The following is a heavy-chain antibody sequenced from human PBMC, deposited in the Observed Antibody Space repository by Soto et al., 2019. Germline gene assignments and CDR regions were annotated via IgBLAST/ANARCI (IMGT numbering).Heavy chain of an antibody. Sequence: EVQLVESGGDLVKPGGSLRLSCAASGFSITNAWMTWVRQPPGKGLEWVVRIKSKTDGGTTDYVAPVKGRFTISREDSKIFLHVQTNSLKAADLAVYYSATRDASYDPAWDYSSSGTDVWGQEPTPTPSS. J-gene: IGHJ6*02. CDR2: IKSKTDGGTT. V-gene: IGHV3-15*01. D-gene: IGHD5-12*01. CDR3: ATRDASYDPAWDYSSSGTDV. CDR1: GFSITNAW.